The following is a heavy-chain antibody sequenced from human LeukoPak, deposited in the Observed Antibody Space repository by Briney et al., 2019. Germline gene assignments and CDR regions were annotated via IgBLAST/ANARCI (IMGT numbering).Heavy chain of an antibody. Sequence: GGFLRLSCAASGFTFSGYGMHWVRQAPGKGLEWVALISFDGSNQYYADSVKGRFTISRDNSKNTLYLQMSSLRAEDTAVYYCAKPPEVGATVAYFDYWGQGTLVTVSS. CDR1: GFTFSGYG. CDR2: ISFDGSNQ. CDR3: AKPPEVGATVAYFDY. V-gene: IGHV3-30*18. J-gene: IGHJ4*02. D-gene: IGHD1-26*01.